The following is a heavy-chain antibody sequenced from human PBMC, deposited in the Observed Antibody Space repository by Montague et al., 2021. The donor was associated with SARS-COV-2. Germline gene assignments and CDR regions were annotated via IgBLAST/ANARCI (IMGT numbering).Heavy chain of an antibody. D-gene: IGHD2-2*01. CDR1: GGSFSGYY. V-gene: IGHV4-34*01. CDR3: ARVPYRLLFVPRYYGMDV. CDR2: ISHSCST. J-gene: IGHJ6*02. Sequence: SETLSLTCAVYGGSFSGYYWSWIRQPPGEGLEWIAEISHSCSTSYNPSLKSRVPISVDTSTNQFSLKLSSATAADAAVYDCARVPYRLLFVPRYYGMDVWGQGTTVAVSS.